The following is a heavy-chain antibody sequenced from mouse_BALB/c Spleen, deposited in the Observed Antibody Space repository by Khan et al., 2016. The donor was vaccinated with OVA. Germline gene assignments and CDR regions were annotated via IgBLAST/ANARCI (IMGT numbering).Heavy chain of an antibody. CDR1: GFTFSNYA. V-gene: IGHV5-9-3*01. CDR2: ISTGGHYT. CDR3: ARSGVDCRAMDY. D-gene: IGHD1-3*01. Sequence: EVELVESGGGLVKPGGSLKLSCSASGFTFSNYAMSWVRQTPEKRLECVATISTGGHYTFYPDSVKGRFTISRDNAKNSLYLQMSSLRSEDTAMXYWARSGVDCRAMDYWGQGTSVTVSS. J-gene: IGHJ4*01.